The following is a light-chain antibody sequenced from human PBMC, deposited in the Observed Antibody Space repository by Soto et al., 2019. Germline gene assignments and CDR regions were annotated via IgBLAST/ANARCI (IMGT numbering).Light chain of an antibody. CDR2: DAS. CDR3: QQYNSYSGT. J-gene: IGKJ1*01. V-gene: IGKV1-13*02. Sequence: AIQLTQSPSSLSASVGDRVTITCRASQGISSALAWYQQKPGKAPKLLIYDASSLESGVPSRFSGSGSGTDFTLTISSLQPDDFATYYCQQYNSYSGTFGQGTKVDIK. CDR1: QGISSA.